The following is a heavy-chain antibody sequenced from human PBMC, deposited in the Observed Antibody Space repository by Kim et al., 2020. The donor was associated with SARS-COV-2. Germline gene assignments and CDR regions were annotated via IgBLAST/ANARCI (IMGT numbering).Heavy chain of an antibody. J-gene: IGHJ6*02. CDR3: AREDIVGYGNGGYYYYGMDV. V-gene: IGHV1-2*02. CDR1: GYTFTGYY. D-gene: IGHD5-12*01. Sequence: ASVKVSCKASGYTFTGYYMHWVRQAPGQGLEWMGWINPNSGGTNYAQKFQGRVTMTRDTSISTAYMELSRLRSDDTAVYYCAREDIVGYGNGGYYYYGMDVWGQGTTVTVSS. CDR2: INPNSGGT.